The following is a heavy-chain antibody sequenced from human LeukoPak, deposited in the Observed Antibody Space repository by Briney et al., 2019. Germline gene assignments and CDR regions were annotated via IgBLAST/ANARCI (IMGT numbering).Heavy chain of an antibody. Sequence: TGGSLRLSCEASGVTFSSYVMSWVRQAPGKGPEWVSGISGSGGGTYYADPVKGRFAISRENSKNTMYLQMNSLRAEDTAVYYCVQEGPRGLAFDIWGQGTKVTVSS. CDR1: GVTFSSYV. CDR2: ISGSGGGT. CDR3: VQEGPRGLAFDI. V-gene: IGHV3-23*01. J-gene: IGHJ3*02.